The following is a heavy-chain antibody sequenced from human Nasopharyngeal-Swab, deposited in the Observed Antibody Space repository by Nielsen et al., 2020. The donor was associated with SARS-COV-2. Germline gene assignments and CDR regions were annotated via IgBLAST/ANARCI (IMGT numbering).Heavy chain of an antibody. V-gene: IGHV3-7*04. CDR3: VRMGDYTWNGFDI. Sequence: VRQMPGKGLEWVANIKKDGSEKYYVDSVKGRFTISRDNTKNSVYLQMNSPRAEDTAVYYCVRMGDYTWNGFDIWGQGTIVTVSS. CDR2: IKKDGSEK. D-gene: IGHD1-26*01. J-gene: IGHJ3*02.